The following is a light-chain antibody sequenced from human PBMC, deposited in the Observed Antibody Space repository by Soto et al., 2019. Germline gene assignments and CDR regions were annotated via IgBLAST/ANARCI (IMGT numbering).Light chain of an antibody. CDR2: DAS. V-gene: IGKV1-5*01. Sequence: DIQMTQSPSTLSASVGDRVNITCRASQSISDGLAWYQQIPGRAPKLLIYDASTLQSGVPSRFSGSGSGTEFILTISSLQPDDSATYYCQEYKSATFGQGTKLQIK. CDR3: QEYKSAT. J-gene: IGKJ2*01. CDR1: QSISDG.